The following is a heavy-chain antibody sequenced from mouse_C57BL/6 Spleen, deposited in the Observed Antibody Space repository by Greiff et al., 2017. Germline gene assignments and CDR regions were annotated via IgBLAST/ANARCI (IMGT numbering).Heavy chain of an antibody. CDR3: ARAITTYWYFDV. D-gene: IGHD1-1*01. CDR2: IDPNSGGT. Sequence: QVQLQQPGAELVKPGASVKLSCKASGYTFTSYWMHWVKQRPGRGLEWIGRIDPNSGGTKYNEKFKSKATLTVDKPSSTAYMPLSSLTSDDSAVYYCARAITTYWYFDVWGTGTTVTVSS. V-gene: IGHV1-72*01. CDR1: GYTFTSYW. J-gene: IGHJ1*03.